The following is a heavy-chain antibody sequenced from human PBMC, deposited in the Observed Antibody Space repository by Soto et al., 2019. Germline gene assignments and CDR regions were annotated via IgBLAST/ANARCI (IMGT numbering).Heavy chain of an antibody. V-gene: IGHV4-59*08. J-gene: IGHJ4*02. CDR1: GGSISSYY. D-gene: IGHD2-15*01. Sequence: QVQLQESGPGLVKPSETLSLTCTVSGGSISSYYWSWIRQPPGKGLEWIGYIYYSGSTNYNPSFKSRVTISVDTSKNQFSLKLSSVTAADTAMYYCARRYGGTFDYWGQGTLVTVSS. CDR2: IYYSGST. CDR3: ARRYGGTFDY.